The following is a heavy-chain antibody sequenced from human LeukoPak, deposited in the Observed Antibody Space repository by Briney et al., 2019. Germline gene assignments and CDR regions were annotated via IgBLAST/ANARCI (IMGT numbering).Heavy chain of an antibody. CDR2: IKQDGSVK. J-gene: IGHJ4*02. CDR3: ARVLFGDPWFTL. Sequence: PGGSLRLSCEASGFIFSKYWMAWVRQAPGKGLEWVANIKQDGSVKYYEDSVKGRFNISRDNAKNSVFLQMNSLRAEDTAVYYCARVLFGDPWFTLWGQGTLVTVSS. V-gene: IGHV3-7*01. CDR1: GFIFSKYW. D-gene: IGHD3-10*01.